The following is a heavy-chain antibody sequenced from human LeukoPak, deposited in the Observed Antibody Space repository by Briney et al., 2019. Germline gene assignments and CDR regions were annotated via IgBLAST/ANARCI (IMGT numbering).Heavy chain of an antibody. CDR1: GFTFSSYS. V-gene: IGHV3-48*04. J-gene: IGHJ4*02. CDR3: ARDLRRGYSGYDPY. D-gene: IGHD5-12*01. Sequence: PGGSLRLSCAASGFTFSSYSMNWVRQAPGKGLEWVSYISSSSSTIYYADSVKGRFTVSRDNAKNSLYLQMNSLRAEDTAVYYCARDLRRGYSGYDPYWGQGTLVTVSS. CDR2: ISSSSSTI.